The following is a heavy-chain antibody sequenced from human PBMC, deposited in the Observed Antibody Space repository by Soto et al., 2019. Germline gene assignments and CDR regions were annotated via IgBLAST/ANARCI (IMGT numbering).Heavy chain of an antibody. Sequence: PSETLSLTCAVYGGSFSGNYWIWIRQPPGKGLEWIGEINHSGSSNYNPSLKSRVTISVDTSKNQFSLKLSSVTAADTAVYYCASMVRGVIKQSYYYYYMDVWGKGTTVTVSS. D-gene: IGHD3-10*01. CDR1: GGSFSGNY. CDR2: INHSGSS. CDR3: ASMVRGVIKQSYYYYYMDV. J-gene: IGHJ6*03. V-gene: IGHV4-34*01.